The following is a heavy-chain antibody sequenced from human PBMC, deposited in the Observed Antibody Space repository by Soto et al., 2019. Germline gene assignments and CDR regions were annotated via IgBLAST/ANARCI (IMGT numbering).Heavy chain of an antibody. V-gene: IGHV4-59*08. CDR2: IYYSGST. D-gene: IGHD6-13*01. J-gene: IGHJ5*02. Sequence: QVQLQESGPGLVKPSETLSLTCTVSGGSISSYYWSWIRQPPGKGLEWIGYIYYSGSTNYNPSLKSRVTISVDTSKNQFSLKLSSVTAADTAVYYCARLSRYSSSPNWFDPWGQGTLVTVSS. CDR3: ARLSRYSSSPNWFDP. CDR1: GGSISSYY.